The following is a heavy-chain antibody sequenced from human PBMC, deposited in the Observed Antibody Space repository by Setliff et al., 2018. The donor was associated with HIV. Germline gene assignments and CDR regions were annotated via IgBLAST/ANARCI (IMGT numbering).Heavy chain of an antibody. D-gene: IGHD3-10*01. J-gene: IGHJ4*02. CDR2: INPSGGST. CDR3: AREYDVLLWIGSQYGRGNLDS. CDR1: GYTFTNYF. V-gene: IGHV1-46*01. Sequence: ASVKVSCKASGYTFTNYFVHWVRQAPRQGLEWMAIINPSGGSTTYAQRFQGRVTMTRDTSTSTVYMELSSLRSEDTAVYYCAREYDVLLWIGSQYGRGNLDSWGQGTPVTVSS.